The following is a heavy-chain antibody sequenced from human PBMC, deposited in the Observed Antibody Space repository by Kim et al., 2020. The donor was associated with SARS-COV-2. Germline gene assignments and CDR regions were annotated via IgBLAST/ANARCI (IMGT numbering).Heavy chain of an antibody. CDR2: ISGSGGST. CDR3: AFGRWGVVVTAFDY. Sequence: GGSLRLSCAASGFTFSSYDMSWVRQAPGKGLEWVSGISGSGGSTNYADSVKGRFTISRDNSKNTLYLQMNSLRAEDTAVYYCAFGRWGVVVTAFDYWGQGTLVTVSS. V-gene: IGHV3-23*01. CDR1: GFTFSSYD. J-gene: IGHJ4*02. D-gene: IGHD2-21*02.